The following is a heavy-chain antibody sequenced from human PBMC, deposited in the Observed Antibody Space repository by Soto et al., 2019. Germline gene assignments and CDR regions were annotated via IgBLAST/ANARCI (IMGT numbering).Heavy chain of an antibody. J-gene: IGHJ6*02. D-gene: IGHD3-3*01. CDR2: ISYDGRTT. Sequence: PGGSLRLSCEASGFTFSNYGMYWVRQAPGKGLEWVSLISYDGRTTYYVDSVKGRFTISRDNSKNTLYLQMNRLRVEDTAVYFCAKGYDFWSGYYHNYYGMDVWGQGTTVTVSS. CDR1: GFTFSNYG. CDR3: AKGYDFWSGYYHNYYGMDV. V-gene: IGHV3-30*18.